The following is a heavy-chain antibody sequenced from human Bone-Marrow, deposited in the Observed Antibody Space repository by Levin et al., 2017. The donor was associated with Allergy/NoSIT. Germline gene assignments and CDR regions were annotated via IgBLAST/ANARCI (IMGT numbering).Heavy chain of an antibody. D-gene: IGHD3-22*01. J-gene: IGHJ3*02. CDR1: GYTFADYY. CDR2: INPNSGGT. Sequence: ASVKVSCKASGYTFADYYMNWVRQAPGQGLEWMGWINPNSGGTNYAQKFQGRVTMTRDTSISTAYMELSGLRSDDTAVYYCARDPDYYDRAFDIWGQGTMVTVSS. V-gene: IGHV1-2*02. CDR3: ARDPDYYDRAFDI.